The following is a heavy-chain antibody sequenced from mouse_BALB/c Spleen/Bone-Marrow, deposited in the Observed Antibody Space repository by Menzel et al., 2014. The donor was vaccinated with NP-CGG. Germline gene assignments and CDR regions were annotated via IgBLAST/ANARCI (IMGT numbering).Heavy chain of an antibody. J-gene: IGHJ3*01. CDR2: ISTYSGNT. D-gene: IGHD2-1*01. Sequence: VQLQQSGPELVRPGVSVKISCKGSGYTFTDYAMHWVKQSHAKSPEWIGVISTYSGNTNYNQKFKGKATMTVDKSSSTAYMELARLTSEDSAIYYCASPIYYDNYEGFAYWGQGTLVTVSA. V-gene: IGHV1-67*01. CDR1: GYTFTDYA. CDR3: ASPIYYDNYEGFAY.